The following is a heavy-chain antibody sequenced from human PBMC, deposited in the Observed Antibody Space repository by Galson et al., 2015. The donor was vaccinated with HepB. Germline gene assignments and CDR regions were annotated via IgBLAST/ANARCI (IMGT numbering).Heavy chain of an antibody. V-gene: IGHV3-23*01. D-gene: IGHD6-6*01. Sequence: SLRLSCAASGFIFPSYAMSWVRQAPGQGLEWVSGVSGSGDNTYYADSVKGRLTISRDNSKNILYLQMNSLRVDDTAVYYCAKDAGSSSASFDYWGQGTQVTVSA. CDR2: VSGSGDNT. CDR1: GFIFPSYA. J-gene: IGHJ4*02. CDR3: AKDAGSSSASFDY.